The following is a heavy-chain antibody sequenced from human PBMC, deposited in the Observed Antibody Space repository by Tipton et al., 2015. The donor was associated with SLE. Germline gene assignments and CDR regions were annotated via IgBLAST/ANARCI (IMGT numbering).Heavy chain of an antibody. D-gene: IGHD3-22*01. CDR2: INWNGGST. CDR3: ARDRLDYYDSSGYYDY. J-gene: IGHJ4*02. V-gene: IGHV3-20*04. CDR1: GFTFDDYG. Sequence: GSLRLSCAASGFTFDDYGMSWVRQAPGKGLEWVSGINWNGGSTGYADSVKGRFTISRDNSKNTLYLQMNSLRAEDTAVYYCARDRLDYYDSSGYYDYWGQGTLVTVSS.